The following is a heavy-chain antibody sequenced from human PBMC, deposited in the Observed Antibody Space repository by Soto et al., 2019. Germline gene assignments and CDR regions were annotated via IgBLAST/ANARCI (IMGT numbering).Heavy chain of an antibody. CDR2: IRSKAYGGTT. D-gene: IGHD5-12*01. CDR3: NRGGGGYAILLDYYYMDV. V-gene: IGHV3-49*03. J-gene: IGHJ6*03. Sequence: TGGSLRLSCTASGFTFGDYAMSWFRQAPGKGLEWVGFIRSKAYGGTTEYAASVKGRFTISRDDSKSIAYLQMNSLKTEDTAVYYCNRGGGGYAILLDYYYMDVWGKGTTVTVSS. CDR1: GFTFGDYA.